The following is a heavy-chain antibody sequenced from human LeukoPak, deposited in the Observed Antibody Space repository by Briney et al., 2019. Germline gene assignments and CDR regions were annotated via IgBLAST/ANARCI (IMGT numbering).Heavy chain of an antibody. D-gene: IGHD5-18*01. V-gene: IGHV3-30*18. J-gene: IGHJ4*02. CDR1: GFTFSSYD. Sequence: PGGSLRLSCAASGFTFSSYDMHWVRQAPGKGLEWVAVISDNGSNKYYADSVKGRFTISRDSSKNTMYLQMNSLRVEDTAVYYCAKDNRRYSCDYWGQGTLVTVSS. CDR2: ISDNGSNK. CDR3: AKDNRRYSCDY.